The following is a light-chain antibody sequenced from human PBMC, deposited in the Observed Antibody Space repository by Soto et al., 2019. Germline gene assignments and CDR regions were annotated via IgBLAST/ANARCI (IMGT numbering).Light chain of an antibody. V-gene: IGLV2-14*01. Sequence: QSALTQPASVSGSPGQSITISCTGTSSDIGYYNYVSWYQQHPGKAPKLMIYAVSNRPSGVSSRFSGSKSGNTASLTISGLQAEDGADYYCSSYTTSSTSMIFGGGTRSPS. CDR2: AVS. CDR1: SSDIGYYNY. CDR3: SSYTTSSTSMI. J-gene: IGLJ2*01.